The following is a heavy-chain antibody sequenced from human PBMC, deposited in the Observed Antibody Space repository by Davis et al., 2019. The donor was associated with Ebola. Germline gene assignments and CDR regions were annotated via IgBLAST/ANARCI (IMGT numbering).Heavy chain of an antibody. CDR2: INPSGST. V-gene: IGHV4-34*01. D-gene: IGHD6-13*01. CDR3: ARGLSGAAAGLDS. Sequence: MPSETLSLTCAVYGGSFSGYYWSWIRQPPGKGLEWIGEINPSGSTNYSPSLKSRVTISVDTSKNQFSLKLTSVTAADTAVYYCARGLSGAAAGLDSWGQGNLVIVSS. CDR1: GGSFSGYY. J-gene: IGHJ4*02.